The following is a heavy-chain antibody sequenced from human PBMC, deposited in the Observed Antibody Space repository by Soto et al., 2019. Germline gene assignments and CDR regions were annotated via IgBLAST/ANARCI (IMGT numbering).Heavy chain of an antibody. V-gene: IGHV1-69*13. CDR3: AREAPYCTSATCPKFYDMDV. Sequence: SVKVSCKASGGTFGSYAITWVRRAPGQGLEWLGGIIPILNSPAYAQKLQARVVITADEITNTAYMELNSLRFDDTAVYYCAREAPYCTSATCPKFYDMDVWGQGTTVTVSS. CDR1: GGTFGSYA. CDR2: IIPILNSP. D-gene: IGHD2-2*01. J-gene: IGHJ6*02.